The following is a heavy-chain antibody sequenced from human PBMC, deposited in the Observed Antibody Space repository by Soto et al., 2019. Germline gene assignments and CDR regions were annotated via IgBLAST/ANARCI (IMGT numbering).Heavy chain of an antibody. CDR1: GYTFTSYY. V-gene: IGHV1-46*03. Sequence: ASVKVSCKASGYTFTSYYMHWVRQAPGQGLEWMGIINPSGGSTSYAQKFQGRVTMTRDTSTSTVYMELSSLRSEDTAVYYCAREIPAYDFWSGFESNSPFDPWGQGTLVTVSS. CDR2: INPSGGST. CDR3: AREIPAYDFWSGFESNSPFDP. J-gene: IGHJ5*02. D-gene: IGHD3-3*01.